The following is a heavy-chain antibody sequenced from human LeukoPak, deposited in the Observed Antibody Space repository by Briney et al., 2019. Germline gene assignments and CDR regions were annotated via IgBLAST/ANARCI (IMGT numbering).Heavy chain of an antibody. CDR3: ARVKRYDYYYMDV. CDR1: GGTFSSYA. D-gene: IGHD5-24*01. Sequence: SVKVSCKASGGTFSSYAISWARQAPGQGLEWMGGIIPIFGTANYAQKFQGRVTITADESTSTAYMELSSLRSEDTAVYYCARVKRYDYYYMDVWGKGTTVTVSS. CDR2: IIPIFGTA. V-gene: IGHV1-69*13. J-gene: IGHJ6*03.